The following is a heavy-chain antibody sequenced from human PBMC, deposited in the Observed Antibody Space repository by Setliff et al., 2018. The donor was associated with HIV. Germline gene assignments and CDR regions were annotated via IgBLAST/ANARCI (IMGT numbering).Heavy chain of an antibody. Sequence: PSETLSLTCTVSGGSISSGSYYWSWIRQPAGKGLEWIGRIHTSGNTNYNPSLKSRVTISVDTSKNQFSLKLSSVTAADTAVYYCVRYRSKIDWFDPWGQGTLVTVSS. J-gene: IGHJ5*02. CDR2: IHTSGNT. CDR3: VRYRSKIDWFDP. V-gene: IGHV4-61*02. CDR1: GGSISSGSYY. D-gene: IGHD1-26*01.